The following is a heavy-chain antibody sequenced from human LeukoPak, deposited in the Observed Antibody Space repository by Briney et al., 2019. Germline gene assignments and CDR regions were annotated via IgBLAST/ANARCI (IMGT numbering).Heavy chain of an antibody. CDR3: ARGDRYCSSTSCYTYFDY. J-gene: IGHJ4*02. V-gene: IGHV1-8*02. Sequence: ASVKVSCKASGYTFTGYYMHWVRQAPGQGLEWMGWINPNSGNTGYAQKFQGRVTMTRNTSISTAYMELSSLRSEDTAVYYCARGDRYCSSTSCYTYFDYWGQGTLVTVSS. D-gene: IGHD2-2*02. CDR2: INPNSGNT. CDR1: GYTFTGYY.